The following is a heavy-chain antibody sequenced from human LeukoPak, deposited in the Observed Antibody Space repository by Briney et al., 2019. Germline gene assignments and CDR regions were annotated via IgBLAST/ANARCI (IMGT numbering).Heavy chain of an antibody. CDR1: GGTFSSYA. J-gene: IGHJ4*02. CDR3: ASAYYYDSSGYVDY. CDR2: IIPILGIA. V-gene: IGHV1-69*04. Sequence: GASVKVSCKASGGTFSSYAISWVRQAPGQGLEWMGRIIPILGIANYAQKFQGRVTITADKSTSTAYMELSSLRSEDTAVYYCASAYYYDSSGYVDYWGQGTLVTVSS. D-gene: IGHD3-22*01.